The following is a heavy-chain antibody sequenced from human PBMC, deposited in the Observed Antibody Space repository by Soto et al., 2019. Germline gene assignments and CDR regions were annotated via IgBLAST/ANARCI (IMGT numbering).Heavy chain of an antibody. CDR2: ISGSGGST. D-gene: IGHD6-6*01. CDR3: AKDLGSIAARLYYYYYGMDV. V-gene: IGHV3-23*01. CDR1: GFTFSSYA. J-gene: IGHJ6*02. Sequence: GGSLRLSCAASGFTFSSYAMSWVRQAPGKGPEWVSAISGSGGSTYYADSVKGRFTISRDNSKNTLYLQMNSLRAEDTAVYYCAKDLGSIAARLYYYYYGMDVWGQGTTVTVSS.